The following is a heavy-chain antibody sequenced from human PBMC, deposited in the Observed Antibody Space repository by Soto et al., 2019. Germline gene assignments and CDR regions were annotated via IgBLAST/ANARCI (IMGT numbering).Heavy chain of an antibody. J-gene: IGHJ4*02. CDR3: VRGGNPYHYATSGPGTFDK. D-gene: IGHD1-26*01. CDR2: TSFSGYT. Sequence: QVQLQESGPGLVKPSQTLSLTCNVSGDSVSSGDSYWSWIRQPPGKALEWIGYTSFSGYTSYSPSLKSRVTISVDMSKSQFSLRLTSVTAADTAVYYCVRGGNPYHYATSGPGTFDKWGQGTLVSVSS. V-gene: IGHV4-30-4*01. CDR1: GDSVSSGDSY.